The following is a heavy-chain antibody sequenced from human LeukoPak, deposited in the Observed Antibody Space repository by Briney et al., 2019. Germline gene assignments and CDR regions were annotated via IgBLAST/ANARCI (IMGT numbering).Heavy chain of an antibody. CDR3: AKDRELELRFYYYYMDV. V-gene: IGHV3-11*04. CDR1: GFTFSDYY. J-gene: IGHJ6*03. D-gene: IGHD1-7*01. Sequence: PGGSLRLSCAASGFTFSDYYMSWIRQAPGKGLEWVSYISSSGSTIYYADSVKGRFTISRDNSKNTLYLQMNSLRAEDTAVYYCAKDRELELRFYYYYMDVWGKGTTVTVSS. CDR2: ISSSGSTI.